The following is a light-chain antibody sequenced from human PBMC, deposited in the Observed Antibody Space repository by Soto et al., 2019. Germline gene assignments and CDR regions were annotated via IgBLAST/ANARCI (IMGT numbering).Light chain of an antibody. J-gene: IGKJ4*01. CDR2: GAS. Sequence: EIVMTQSPATLSVSPGERATLSCRASQSVSSNLACYQQKPGQAPRLLIYGASSRATGIPDRFSGGGSGTDFTLTISRLEPEDFAVYYCQQFSSYPLTFGGGTRWIS. CDR1: QSVSSN. V-gene: IGKV3-20*01. CDR3: QQFSSYPLT.